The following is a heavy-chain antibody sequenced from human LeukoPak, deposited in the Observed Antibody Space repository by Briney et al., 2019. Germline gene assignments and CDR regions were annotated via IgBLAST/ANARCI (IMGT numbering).Heavy chain of an antibody. V-gene: IGHV3-7*01. CDR2: IKQDGSEK. CDR3: ARDDALRYFDWLSGNYYYGMDV. CDR1: GFTFSSYW. J-gene: IGHJ6*02. D-gene: IGHD3-9*01. Sequence: GGSLRLSCAASGFTFSSYWMSWVRQAPGKGLEWVANIKQDGSEKYYVDSVKGRFTISRDNAKNSLYLQMNSLRAEDTAVYYCARDDALRYFDWLSGNYYYGMDVWGQGTTVTVSS.